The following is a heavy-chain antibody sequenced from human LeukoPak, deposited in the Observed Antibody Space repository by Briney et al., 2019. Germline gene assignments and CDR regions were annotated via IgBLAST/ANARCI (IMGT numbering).Heavy chain of an antibody. CDR3: ARGSVRIAAAGVHYYMDV. J-gene: IGHJ6*03. CDR2: MNPNSGNT. V-gene: IGHV1-8*03. CDR1: GYTFTSYD. D-gene: IGHD6-13*01. Sequence: ASAKVSCKASGYTFTSYDINWVRQATGQGLEWMGWMNPNSGNTGYAQKFQGRVTITRNTSISTAYMELSSLRSEDTAVYYCARGSVRIAAAGVHYYMDVWGKGTTVTVSS.